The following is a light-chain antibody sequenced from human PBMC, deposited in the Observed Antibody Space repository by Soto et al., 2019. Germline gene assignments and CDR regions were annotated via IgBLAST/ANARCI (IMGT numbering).Light chain of an antibody. J-gene: IGKJ1*01. CDR2: GPS. V-gene: IGKV3-20*01. CDR1: QNVNSNH. CDR3: HQFGSSPQT. Sequence: EIVLTQSPGTLSLSPGERATLSCRASQNVNSNHIAWYQQKPGQAPRLLIDGPSSRATGIPERFSGSGSGTDLTLTISRLEPEDFAVYFCHQFGSSPQTFGHGTKVEIK.